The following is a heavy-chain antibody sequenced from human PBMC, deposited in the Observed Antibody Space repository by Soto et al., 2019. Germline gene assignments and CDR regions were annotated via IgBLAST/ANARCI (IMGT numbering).Heavy chain of an antibody. D-gene: IGHD6-19*01. V-gene: IGHV4-4*02. CDR3: AGGAVAGTSPAY. CDR2: IYHSGST. Sequence: QVQLQESGPGLVKPSGTLSLTCAVSSGSITSSNWWSWVRQPPGKGLEWIGEIYHSGSTNYNPSLKSLVTISVDTYMNVFSLKLSSVTAADTAMYYCAGGAVAGTSPAYWGQGTLVTVSS. CDR1: SGSITSSNW. J-gene: IGHJ4*02.